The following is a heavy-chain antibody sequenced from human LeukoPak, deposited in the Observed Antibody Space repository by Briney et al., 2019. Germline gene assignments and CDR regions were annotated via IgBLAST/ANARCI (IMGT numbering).Heavy chain of an antibody. D-gene: IGHD3-10*01. Sequence: PGGSLRLSCAASGFTFSSYSMNWVRQAPGKGLEWVSSISSSSSYIYYADSVKGRFTISRDNAKNSLYLQMNSLRAEDTAVYYCAKGFGQRPYYYGSAKEYFQHWGQGTLVTVSS. V-gene: IGHV3-21*04. CDR3: AKGFGQRPYYYGSAKEYFQH. J-gene: IGHJ1*01. CDR2: ISSSSSYI. CDR1: GFTFSSYS.